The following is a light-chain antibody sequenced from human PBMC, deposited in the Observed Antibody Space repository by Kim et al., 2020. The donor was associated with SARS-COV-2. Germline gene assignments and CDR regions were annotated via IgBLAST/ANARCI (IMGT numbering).Light chain of an antibody. CDR2: GAS. V-gene: IGKV3-15*01. J-gene: IGKJ4*01. Sequence: EILMTQSPATLSVSPGERATLSCRASQSVNSNLAWYQQKPGQAPRLLIYGASTRAAGIPARFSGSGSGTDFTLSISSLQSEDFAVYYCQQYNNWPPLTFGGGTKVDIK. CDR1: QSVNSN. CDR3: QQYNNWPPLT.